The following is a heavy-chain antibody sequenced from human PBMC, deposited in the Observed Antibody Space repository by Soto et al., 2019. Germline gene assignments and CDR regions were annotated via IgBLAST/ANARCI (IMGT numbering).Heavy chain of an antibody. D-gene: IGHD5-18*01. CDR1: GYSFSSYA. Sequence: QVQLVQSGAEVKKPGASVKVSCKASGYSFSSYAISWVRQAPGQGLEWMGWISAHNGKTNYTQKLQGRVTMTKDTPTTTAYMELRSLRSDATAVYYCAMVDTAMVTASYWGQGTLVTVSS. J-gene: IGHJ4*02. CDR3: AMVDTAMVTASY. V-gene: IGHV1-18*01. CDR2: ISAHNGKT.